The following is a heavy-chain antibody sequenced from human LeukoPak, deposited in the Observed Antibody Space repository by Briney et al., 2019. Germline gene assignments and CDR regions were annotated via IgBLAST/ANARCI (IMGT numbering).Heavy chain of an antibody. Sequence: GGSLRLSCAASGFTFSNYAMHWVRQAPGKGLEWVAVISHDGSNKYYADSVKGRFTISRDNSKNTLYLQMNSLRAEDTAVYYCARGRSSSPFDYWGQGTLVTVSS. V-gene: IGHV3-30-3*01. D-gene: IGHD6-13*01. J-gene: IGHJ4*02. CDR3: ARGRSSSPFDY. CDR2: ISHDGSNK. CDR1: GFTFSNYA.